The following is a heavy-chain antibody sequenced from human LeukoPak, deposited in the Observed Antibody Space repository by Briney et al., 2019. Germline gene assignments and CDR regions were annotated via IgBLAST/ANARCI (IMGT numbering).Heavy chain of an antibody. CDR1: GFSFMNAW. Sequence: PGGSLRLSXAASGFSFMNAWMIWVRQAPGKRLEWVGRIKSNADGGTPDYAAPARGRFTISRDDSKNTLYLQMNSLKTEDTAVYYCTTFYHEYSPYWGRGTLVTVSS. D-gene: IGHD2/OR15-2a*01. V-gene: IGHV3-15*01. CDR2: IKSNADGGTP. CDR3: TTFYHEYSPY. J-gene: IGHJ4*02.